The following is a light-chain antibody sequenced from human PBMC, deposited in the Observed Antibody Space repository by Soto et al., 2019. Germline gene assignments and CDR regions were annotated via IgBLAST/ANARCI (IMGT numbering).Light chain of an antibody. CDR3: HQYGHSPYT. Sequence: DIVLTQSPGTLSLSPGDRATLSCRASQGVSTNYVAWYQQKPGQSPRLRIYGASSRAAGIPDRFSGSGSGTDFTLTISRVEPEDFAVFYCHQYGHSPYTFGQGTKLEIK. V-gene: IGKV3-20*01. J-gene: IGKJ2*01. CDR1: QGVSTNY. CDR2: GAS.